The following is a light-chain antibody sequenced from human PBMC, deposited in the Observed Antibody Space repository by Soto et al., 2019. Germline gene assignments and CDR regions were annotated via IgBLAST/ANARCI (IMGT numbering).Light chain of an antibody. J-gene: IGKJ4*01. CDR3: QQFNSYPLT. Sequence: AIHLTRSPSPLFESLGARAPIPCRASQGISSALAWYQQKPGKAPKLLIYDASSLESGVPSRFSGSGSGTDFTLTISSLQPEDFATYYCQQFNSYPLTFGGGTKVDIK. V-gene: IGKV1-13*02. CDR2: DAS. CDR1: QGISSA.